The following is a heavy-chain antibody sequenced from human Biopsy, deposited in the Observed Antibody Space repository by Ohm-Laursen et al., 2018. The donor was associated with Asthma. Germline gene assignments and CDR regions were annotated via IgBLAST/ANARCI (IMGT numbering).Heavy chain of an antibody. Sequence: SLRLSCAASGFTFSNYGMHWVRQVAGKGLDWMAVVTYDGISQYYAESVKGRFTIPRDNSRNTLNLQMNSVRPDDTAVYFCARERAGVLGSYNGMDVWGPGTTVSVSS. D-gene: IGHD2-8*01. V-gene: IGHV3-30*03. CDR2: VTYDGISQ. J-gene: IGHJ6*02. CDR1: GFTFSNYG. CDR3: ARERAGVLGSYNGMDV.